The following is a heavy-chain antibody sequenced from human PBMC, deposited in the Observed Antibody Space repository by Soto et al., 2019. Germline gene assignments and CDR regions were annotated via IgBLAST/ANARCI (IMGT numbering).Heavy chain of an antibody. CDR3: ARGPATAKPEGVDF. CDR1: GYTFSDYY. J-gene: IGHJ4*02. Sequence: QVQLVQSGAEVRKPGASVKVSCKASGYTFSDYYIHWVRQAPGQGLEWMGWINPNSGGTKYAPKFQGGVTMTRETATTTAYMELSRLRSGDTAVYYCARGPATAKPEGVDFWGQGALFTVSS. V-gene: IGHV1-2*02. CDR2: INPNSGGT. D-gene: IGHD1-1*01.